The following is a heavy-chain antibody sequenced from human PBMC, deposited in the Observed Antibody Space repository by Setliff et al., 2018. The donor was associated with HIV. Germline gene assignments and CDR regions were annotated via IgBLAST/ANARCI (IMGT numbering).Heavy chain of an antibody. Sequence: PSETLSLTCSVSGGSFSSSSYYWGWIRQPPGKGLEWIGSINYSGNTYYSPSLKTRVTISVDTSKNQFSLRLTSVTAADTGVYFCARLFQRMSYGFDIWGQGTMVTVS. V-gene: IGHV4-39*01. CDR2: INYSGNT. CDR1: GGSFSSSSYY. J-gene: IGHJ3*02. CDR3: ARLFQRMSYGFDI. D-gene: IGHD6-25*01.